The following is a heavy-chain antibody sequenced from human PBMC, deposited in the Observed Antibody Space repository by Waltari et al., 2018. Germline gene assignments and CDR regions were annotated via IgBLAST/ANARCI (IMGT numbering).Heavy chain of an antibody. Sequence: EVQLVESGGGLVKPGGSLRLSCAASGFTFSSYSMNWVRQAPGKGLEWVSSISSSSSYIYYADSVKGRFTISRDNAKNSLYLQMNSLRAEDTAVYYCARDPPPQQGWIYFDYWGQGTLVTVSS. CDR1: GFTFSSYS. D-gene: IGHD5-12*01. J-gene: IGHJ4*02. V-gene: IGHV3-21*01. CDR2: ISSSSSYI. CDR3: ARDPPPQQGWIYFDY.